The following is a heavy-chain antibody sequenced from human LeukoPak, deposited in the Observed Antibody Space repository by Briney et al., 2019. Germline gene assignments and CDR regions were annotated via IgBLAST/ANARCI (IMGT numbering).Heavy chain of an antibody. CDR2: IYTSGST. J-gene: IGHJ6*02. CDR1: GGSISSYY. Sequence: SETLSLTCTVPGGSISSYYWSWIRQPAGKGLEWIGRIYTSGSTNYNPSLKSRVTMSVDTSKNQFSLKLSSVTAADTAVYYCARDRRLRWANYYYYGMDVWGQGTTVTVSS. CDR3: ARDRRLRWANYYYYGMDV. D-gene: IGHD4-17*01. V-gene: IGHV4-4*07.